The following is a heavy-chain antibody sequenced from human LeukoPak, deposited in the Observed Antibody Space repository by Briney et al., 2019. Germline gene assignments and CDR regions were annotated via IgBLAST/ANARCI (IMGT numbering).Heavy chain of an antibody. D-gene: IGHD4-17*01. CDR2: INLDGSTT. J-gene: IGHJ6*03. CDR1: GFTFSNYW. CDR3: ARDKTVSALRRDYMDV. Sequence: GGSLTLYCVASGFTFSNYWMHWVRQVPGKGLVWVSRINLDGSTTTYADSVKGRFTISRDNAKNTLYLQMNSLRAEDTALYDCARDKTVSALRRDYMDVWGKGTTVTVSS. V-gene: IGHV3-74*01.